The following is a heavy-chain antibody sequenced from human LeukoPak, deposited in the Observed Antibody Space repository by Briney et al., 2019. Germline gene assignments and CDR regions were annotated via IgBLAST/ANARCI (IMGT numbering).Heavy chain of an antibody. Sequence: PGGSLSLSCAASGFTFSNYWMHWVRQAPGKGLVWVSRINTDGSDTSYADSVKGRFTISRDNAKNTLYLQMNSLRAEDTAVYYCARGSGQQLVQRFDYWGQGTLVTVSS. D-gene: IGHD6-13*01. CDR2: INTDGSDT. CDR3: ARGSGQQLVQRFDY. V-gene: IGHV3-74*01. J-gene: IGHJ4*02. CDR1: GFTFSNYW.